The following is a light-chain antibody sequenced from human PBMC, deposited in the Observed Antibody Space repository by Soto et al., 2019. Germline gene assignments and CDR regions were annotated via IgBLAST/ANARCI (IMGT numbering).Light chain of an antibody. V-gene: IGKV1-5*01. CDR3: QQHQSYWS. CDR1: QSISRW. J-gene: IGKJ1*01. CDR2: DAS. Sequence: IQMTQSPSTLSASVGDRVTISCRASQSISRWLAWYQQKPGKAPRLLIHDASSLQSGVPSRFSGSGSGTEFTLTISSLQPDDFATYFCQQHQSYWSFGQGAKVDNK.